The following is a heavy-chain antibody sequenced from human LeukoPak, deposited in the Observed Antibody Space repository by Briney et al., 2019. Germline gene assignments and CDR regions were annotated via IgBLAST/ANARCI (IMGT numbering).Heavy chain of an antibody. CDR2: IYYSGST. CDR1: GGSISSGGYY. D-gene: IGHD3-22*01. V-gene: IGHV4-31*03. Sequence: PSQTLSLTCTVSGGSISSGGYYWSWIRQHPGKGLEWIGYIYYSGSTYYNPSLKSRVTISVDTSKNQFSLKLSSVTAADTAVYYCARGRIYYDSSGYYFDYWGQGTLVTVSS. J-gene: IGHJ4*02. CDR3: ARGRIYYDSSGYYFDY.